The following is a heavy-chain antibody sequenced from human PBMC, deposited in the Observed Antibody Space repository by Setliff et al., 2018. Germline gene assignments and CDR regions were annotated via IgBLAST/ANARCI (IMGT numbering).Heavy chain of an antibody. CDR1: GFIFSDYY. Sequence: GGSLRLSCAASGFIFSDYYMSWIRQTPGKGLEWVAYISRGATTTYYTDSVKGRFTISRDNSKNTLYLQMNTLRVEDTALYYCARDAPTPYYNFWSGILEYWGQGALVTVSS. CDR3: ARDAPTPYYNFWSGILEY. CDR2: ISRGATTT. J-gene: IGHJ4*02. D-gene: IGHD3-3*01. V-gene: IGHV3-11*04.